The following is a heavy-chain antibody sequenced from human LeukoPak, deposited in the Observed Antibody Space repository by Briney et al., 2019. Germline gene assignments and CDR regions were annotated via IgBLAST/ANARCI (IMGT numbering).Heavy chain of an antibody. CDR1: GFTFSSYA. J-gene: IGHJ4*02. CDR3: AKDYYDSSGYYHAEPFDY. D-gene: IGHD3-22*01. Sequence: GGSLRLSCAASGFTFSSYAMSWVRQAPGKGLEWVSAISGSGGSTYYADSVEGRFTISRDDSKNTLYLQMNSLRAEDTAVYYCAKDYYDSSGYYHAEPFDYWGQGTLVTVSS. CDR2: ISGSGGST. V-gene: IGHV3-23*01.